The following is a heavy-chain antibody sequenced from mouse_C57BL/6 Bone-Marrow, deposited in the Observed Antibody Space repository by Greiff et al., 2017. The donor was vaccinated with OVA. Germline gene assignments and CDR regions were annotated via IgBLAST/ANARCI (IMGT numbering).Heavy chain of an antibody. Sequence: EVKLMESGGGLVKPGGSLKLSCAASGFTFSSYAMSWVRQTPEKRLEWVATISAGGSYTYQPDHVKGRFTISRDNAKNNLYMQMRHLKSEDTAMYYCARESDFDYWGQGTTLTVAS. J-gene: IGHJ2*01. CDR1: GFTFSSYA. V-gene: IGHV5-4*01. CDR2: ISAGGSYT. CDR3: ARESDFDY.